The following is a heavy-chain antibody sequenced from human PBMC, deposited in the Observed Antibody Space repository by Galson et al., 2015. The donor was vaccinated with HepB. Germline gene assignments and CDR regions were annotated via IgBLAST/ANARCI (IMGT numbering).Heavy chain of an antibody. CDR2: INSGSNII. J-gene: IGHJ5*02. CDR1: GFTFTSYS. Sequence: SLRLSCAASGFTFTSYSMNWVRQAPGKGLEWISYINSGSNIIYYSDSVKGRFTISRDNAKNSVYLQMNSLGVEDTAVYYCARDGSSGYYQGWIDPWGQGILVTVSS. CDR3: ARDGSSGYYQGWIDP. D-gene: IGHD3-22*01. V-gene: IGHV3-48*04.